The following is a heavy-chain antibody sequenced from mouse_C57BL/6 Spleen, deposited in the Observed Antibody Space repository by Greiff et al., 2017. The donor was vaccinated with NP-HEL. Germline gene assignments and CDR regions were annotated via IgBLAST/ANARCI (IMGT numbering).Heavy chain of an antibody. J-gene: IGHJ2*01. CDR3: ARGVSNYFDY. Sequence: EVKLVESRPGLVKPSQSLSLTCSVTGYSITSGYYWNWIRQFPGNKLEWMGYISYDGSNNYNPSLKNRISITRDTSKNQFFLKLNSVTTEDTATYYCARGVSNYFDYWGQGTTLTVSS. V-gene: IGHV3-6*01. CDR1: GYSITSGYY. CDR2: ISYDGSN. D-gene: IGHD1-1*01.